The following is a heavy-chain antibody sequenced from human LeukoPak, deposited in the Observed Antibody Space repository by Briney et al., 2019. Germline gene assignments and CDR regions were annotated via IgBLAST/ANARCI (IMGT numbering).Heavy chain of an antibody. CDR3: ARGYYGDPSQVYYFDY. D-gene: IGHD4-17*01. J-gene: IGHJ4*02. CDR1: GFTFSSYS. V-gene: IGHV3-21*01. Sequence: GGSLRLSCAASGFTFSSYSMNWVRQAPGKGLEWVSSISSSGSYIYYADSVKGRFTISRDNAKNSLYLQMNSLRAEDTAVYYCARGYYGDPSQVYYFDYWGQGTLDTVSS. CDR2: ISSSGSYI.